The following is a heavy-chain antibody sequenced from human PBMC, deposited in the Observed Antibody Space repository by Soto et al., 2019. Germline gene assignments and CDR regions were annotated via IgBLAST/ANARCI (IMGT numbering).Heavy chain of an antibody. D-gene: IGHD3-16*01. J-gene: IGHJ4*02. CDR3: ARELRLGGYGY. Sequence: QVQLVQSGAEVKKPGASVKVSCKASGYKFTVYAIHWVRQAPGQRPEWMGWINVGNDTPKYAQKFQDRVTITRDTSANTAYMDLRSLTYEDTAIYYCARELRLGGYGYWGQGTLLTVSS. V-gene: IGHV1-3*01. CDR1: GYKFTVYA. CDR2: INVGNDTP.